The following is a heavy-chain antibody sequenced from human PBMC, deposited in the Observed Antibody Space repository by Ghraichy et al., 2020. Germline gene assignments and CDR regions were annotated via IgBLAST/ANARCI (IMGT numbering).Heavy chain of an antibody. CDR3: AREGHYDSSGYYYFDY. Sequence: GESLNISCKGSGYSFTSYWIGWVRQMPGKGLEWMGIIYPGDSDTRYSPSFQGQVTISADKSISTAYLQWSSLKASDTAMYYCAREGHYDSSGYYYFDYWGQGTLVTVSS. V-gene: IGHV5-51*01. D-gene: IGHD3-22*01. CDR1: GYSFTSYW. CDR2: IYPGDSDT. J-gene: IGHJ4*02.